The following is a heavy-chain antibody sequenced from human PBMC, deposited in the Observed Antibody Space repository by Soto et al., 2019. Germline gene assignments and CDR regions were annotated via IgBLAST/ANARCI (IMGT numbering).Heavy chain of an antibody. CDR2: IYYSGNT. D-gene: IGHD6-19*01. Sequence: NPSETLSLTCTVSGGSAPSGSYYWSWIRQPPGKGLEWIGYIYYSGNTNYNPSLKSRVTISVDTSKNQISLKLRSVTAADTAVYYCARDQGIAVAVFDYWGQGTLVTVSS. CDR3: ARDQGIAVAVFDY. J-gene: IGHJ4*02. CDR1: GGSAPSGSYY. V-gene: IGHV4-61*01.